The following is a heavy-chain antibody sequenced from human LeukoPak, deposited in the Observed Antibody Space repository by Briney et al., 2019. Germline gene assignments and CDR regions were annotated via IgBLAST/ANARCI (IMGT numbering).Heavy chain of an antibody. D-gene: IGHD6-19*01. CDR2: INHSGST. Sequence: SETLSLTCAVYGGSFSGFYWNWFRQPPGKGLEWMGEINHSGSTNYNPSLKSRVTISVDTSKNQFSLKLSSVTAADTAVYYCARGPRQWLVVIDYWRQGTLVTVSS. CDR3: ARGPRQWLVVIDY. J-gene: IGHJ4*02. CDR1: GGSFSGFY. V-gene: IGHV4-34*01.